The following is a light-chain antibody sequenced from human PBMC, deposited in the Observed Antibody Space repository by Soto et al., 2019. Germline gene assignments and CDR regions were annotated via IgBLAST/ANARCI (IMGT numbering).Light chain of an antibody. CDR1: QSLLTYSH. V-gene: IGKV3-20*01. J-gene: IGKJ1*01. CDR2: GAS. CDR3: QHYGSSSRT. Sequence: EIVLTQSPGTLSLSPGERATLSFRSSQSLLTYSHLAWYQQKPGQAPRLLIYGASSRATGIPDRFSGSGSGTDFTLTISRLEPEDFAVYYCQHYGSSSRTFGQGTKVEIK.